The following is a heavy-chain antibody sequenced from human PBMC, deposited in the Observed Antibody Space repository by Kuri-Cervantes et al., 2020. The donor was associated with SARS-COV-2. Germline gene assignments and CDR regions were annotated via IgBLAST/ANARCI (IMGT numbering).Heavy chain of an antibody. CDR1: GLTFSSYW. J-gene: IGHJ5*02. CDR3: AREPGGWFDP. Sequence: GGSLRLSCAASGLTFSSYWMHWVRQAPGKGLVWVSRISSDGSITTYADSVKGRFTISRDNAKNTLYLQMNSLRAEDTAVYYCAREPGGWFDPWGQGTLVTVSS. V-gene: IGHV3-74*01. D-gene: IGHD3-10*01. CDR2: ISSDGSIT.